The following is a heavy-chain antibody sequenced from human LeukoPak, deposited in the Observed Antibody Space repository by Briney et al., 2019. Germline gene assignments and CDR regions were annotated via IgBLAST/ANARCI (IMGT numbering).Heavy chain of an antibody. Sequence: ASMKVSCKASGYTFTNYGISWVRQAPGQGLEWMGWINPNHGDTNYAQKFQGRVTMTRDTSISTAYMELSRLRSDDTAVYYCARSRYYGRGGGYFDYGGREPRVPFPS. CDR2: INPNHGDT. V-gene: IGHV1-2*02. D-gene: IGHD3-10*02. J-gene: IGHJ4*02. CDR3: ARSRYYGRGGGYFDY. CDR1: GYTFTNYG.